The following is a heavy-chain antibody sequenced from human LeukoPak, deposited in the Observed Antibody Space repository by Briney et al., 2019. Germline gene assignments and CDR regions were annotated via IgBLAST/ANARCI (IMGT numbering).Heavy chain of an antibody. V-gene: IGHV3-30*01. CDR1: GFTFSSYA. J-gene: IGHJ4*02. CDR2: ISYDGSNK. CDR3: ARLEQWLAYYFDY. Sequence: AGGSLRLSCAASGFTFSSYAMHWVRQAPGKGLEWVAVISYDGSNKYYADSVKGRFTISRDNSKNTLYLQMNSLRAEDTAVYYCARLEQWLAYYFDYWSQGTLVTVSS. D-gene: IGHD6-19*01.